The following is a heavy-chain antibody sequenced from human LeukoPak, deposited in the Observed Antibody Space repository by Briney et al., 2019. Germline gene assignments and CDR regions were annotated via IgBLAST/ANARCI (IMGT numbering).Heavy chain of an antibody. CDR1: GYSFISHW. CDR3: ASPSYYNGSGSYSGAFDI. V-gene: IGHV5-51*01. D-gene: IGHD3-10*01. J-gene: IGHJ3*02. CDR2: IHPGDSQT. Sequence: GESLKISCKGSGYSFISHWVGWVRQMPGKGLQWMGIIHPGDSQTKYSPPFQGQVTMSADKSISAAYLQWNSLKASDTAMYYCASPSYYNGSGSYSGAFDIWGQGTMVTVSS.